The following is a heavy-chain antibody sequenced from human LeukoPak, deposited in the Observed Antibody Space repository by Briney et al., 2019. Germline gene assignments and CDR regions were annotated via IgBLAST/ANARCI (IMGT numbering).Heavy chain of an antibody. V-gene: IGHV3-74*01. J-gene: IGHJ4*02. D-gene: IGHD4-23*01. Sequence: PGGSPRLSCAASGFTFSSYWMNWVRQAPGKGLVWVSRIASDGSSTTYADSVKGRFSISRDNAKNTLYLQMNSLRVEDMAVYYCARGRPHGNDYWGQGTLVTVSS. CDR3: ARGRPHGNDY. CDR1: GFTFSSYW. CDR2: IASDGSST.